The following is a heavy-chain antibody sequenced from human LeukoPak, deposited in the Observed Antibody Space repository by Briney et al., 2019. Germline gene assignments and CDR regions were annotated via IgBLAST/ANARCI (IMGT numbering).Heavy chain of an antibody. Sequence: GGSLRLSCEVSGFTFSSYWMHWVRQAPGKGLVWVSRIDGDGSRINYADSVKGRFSISRDNGKNTLFLQMNSLRAEDAAVYYCVRGNDYGGPHYWGQGTLVTVSS. CDR3: VRGNDYGGPHY. D-gene: IGHD4-23*01. V-gene: IGHV3-74*01. J-gene: IGHJ4*02. CDR1: GFTFSSYW. CDR2: IDGDGSRI.